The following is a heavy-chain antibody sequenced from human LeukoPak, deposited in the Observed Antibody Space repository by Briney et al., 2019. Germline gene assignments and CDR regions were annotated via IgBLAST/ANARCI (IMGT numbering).Heavy chain of an antibody. D-gene: IGHD5-12*01. Sequence: GGSLRLSCAASGFTFSSYEMNWVRQAPGKGLEWVSYISSSGGTIYYADSVKGRFTISRDNAKNSLYLQMNSLRAEDTAVYYCARDFLVATWGQGTLVTVSS. J-gene: IGHJ4*02. CDR2: ISSSGGTI. CDR1: GFTFSSYE. CDR3: ARDFLVAT. V-gene: IGHV3-48*03.